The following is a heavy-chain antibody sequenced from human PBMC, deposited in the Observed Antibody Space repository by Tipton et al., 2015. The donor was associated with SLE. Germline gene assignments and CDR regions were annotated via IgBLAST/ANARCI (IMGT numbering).Heavy chain of an antibody. V-gene: IGHV5-51*03. J-gene: IGHJ3*01. CDR1: GYSFSTYY. CDR3: ARPANWYETHGFNL. D-gene: IGHD1-14*01. Sequence: QLVQSGAEVKKPGESLKISCKGSGYSFSTYYIAWVRQMPGQGLEWMGIIYPGDSDTRYSPSFQGQVTISADKSISTAYLQWSSLNASDTAIYYCARPANWYETHGFNLWGQGTVVTVSS. CDR2: IYPGDSDT.